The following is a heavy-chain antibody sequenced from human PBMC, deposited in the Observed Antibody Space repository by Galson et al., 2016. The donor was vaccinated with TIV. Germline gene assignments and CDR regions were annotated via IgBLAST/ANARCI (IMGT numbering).Heavy chain of an antibody. V-gene: IGHV5-51*01. D-gene: IGHD6-19*01. Sequence: QSGAEVKKPGESLTISCKGSGFSFSNPWISWVRQKPGKGLEWLAIIYPDNSDTRYSPSFEGQVTISADMSTSTAYLQWSSLKASDTALYYCARRGTYTTGWYGEFDLWGQGTLVTVSS. CDR2: IYPDNSDT. CDR3: ARRGTYTTGWYGEFDL. CDR1: GFSFSNPW. J-gene: IGHJ5*02.